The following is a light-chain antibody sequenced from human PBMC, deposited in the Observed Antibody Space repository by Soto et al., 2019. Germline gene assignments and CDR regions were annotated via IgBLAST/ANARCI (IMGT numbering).Light chain of an antibody. Sequence: EIVMTQSPATLSVSPGERATLSCRASQSVDSNLAWYQQKPGQPPRLLIYDASTRATGIPARISGSGSGTEFTLTISSLQSEDFAVYYCQQYNNWRTFGQGTKVDI. CDR2: DAS. V-gene: IGKV3-15*01. J-gene: IGKJ1*01. CDR1: QSVDSN. CDR3: QQYNNWRT.